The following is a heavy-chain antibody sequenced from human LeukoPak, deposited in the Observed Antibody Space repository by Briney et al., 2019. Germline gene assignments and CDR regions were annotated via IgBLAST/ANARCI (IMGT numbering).Heavy chain of an antibody. CDR1: GGSISSYY. V-gene: IGHV4-59*01. CDR2: IYYSGST. Sequence: PSETLSLTCTDSGGSISSYYWSWIRQPPGEGLEWIGYIYYSGSTNYNPSLKSRVNLSVDTSKNQFSLKLSSVTAADTAVYYCARSYSSSWPYYYYYGMDVWGQGTTVTVSS. D-gene: IGHD6-13*01. J-gene: IGHJ6*02. CDR3: ARSYSSSWPYYYYYGMDV.